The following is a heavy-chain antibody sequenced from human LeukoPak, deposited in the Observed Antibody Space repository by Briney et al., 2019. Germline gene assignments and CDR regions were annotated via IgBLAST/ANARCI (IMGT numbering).Heavy chain of an antibody. Sequence: PGGSLRLSCAASGFTFSSYDMHWVRQATGKGLEWVSAIGTAGDTYYPGSVKGRFTISRENAKNSLYLQMNSLRAGDTAVYYCARAVRGIAAAGTDAFDIWGQGTMVTVSS. CDR3: ARAVRGIAAAGTDAFDI. CDR2: IGTAGDT. CDR1: GFTFSSYD. J-gene: IGHJ3*02. D-gene: IGHD6-13*01. V-gene: IGHV3-13*01.